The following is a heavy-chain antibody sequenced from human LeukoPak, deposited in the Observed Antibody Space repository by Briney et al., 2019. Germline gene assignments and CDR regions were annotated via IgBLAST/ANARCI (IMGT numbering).Heavy chain of an antibody. CDR1: GFTVSGNY. J-gene: IGHJ6*02. D-gene: IGHD3-10*01. CDR3: ARDRGAGSGYYYYGMDV. CDR2: IFSGGST. V-gene: IGHV3-53*04. Sequence: PGGSLRLSCAASGFTVSGNYMSGVRQAPGKGLEGVPFIFSGGSTYYADSVKGRFTISRHNSKNTLYLKMNSLRAEDTAVYYCARDRGAGSGYYYYGMDVWGQGTTVTVSS.